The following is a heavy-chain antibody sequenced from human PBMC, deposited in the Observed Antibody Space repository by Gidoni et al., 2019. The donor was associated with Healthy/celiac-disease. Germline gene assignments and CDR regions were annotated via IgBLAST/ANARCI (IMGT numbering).Heavy chain of an antibody. CDR1: GGSISSGVYY. CDR3: ARQTYYYDSSGYYRFDY. V-gene: IGHV4-31*03. J-gene: IGHJ4*02. D-gene: IGHD3-22*01. CDR2: IYYSGST. Sequence: QVQLQESGPGLVKPSQTLSLTCTVSGGSISSGVYYWSWIRQHPGKGLEWIGYIYYSGSTHYNPSLKSRVTISVDTSKNQFSLKLSSVTAADTAVYYCARQTYYYDSSGYYRFDYWGQGTLVTVSS.